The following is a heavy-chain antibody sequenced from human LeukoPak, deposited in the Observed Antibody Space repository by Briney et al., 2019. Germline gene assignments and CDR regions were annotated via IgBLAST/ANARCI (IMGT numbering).Heavy chain of an antibody. CDR3: TRVSRTYQGAFGV. V-gene: IGHV3-72*01. J-gene: IGHJ3*01. CDR1: GFIFSDHY. CDR2: TRNKANGYTT. D-gene: IGHD2-2*01. Sequence: GGSLRLSCAASGFIFSDHYMDWVRQAPGKGLEWVDRTRNKANGYTTEYAASVKGRFTVSRDDSKNSLYLQMDSLKTEDTAMYYCTRVSRTYQGAFGVWGQGTMVTVSS.